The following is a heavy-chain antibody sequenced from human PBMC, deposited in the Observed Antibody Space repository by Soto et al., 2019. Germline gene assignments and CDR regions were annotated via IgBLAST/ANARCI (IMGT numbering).Heavy chain of an antibody. CDR2: IYWDDDK. J-gene: IGHJ6*02. Sequence: QITLKESGPPLVKPTQTLTLTCTFSGFSLSTSGVGVGWIRQPPGKALEWLALIYWDDDKRYSPSLKSRLTITKDTSKNQVVLTMTNMDPVDTATYYCAHLDCGGDCYPPRHYYGMDVWGQGTTVTVSS. V-gene: IGHV2-5*02. CDR3: AHLDCGGDCYPPRHYYGMDV. D-gene: IGHD2-21*02. CDR1: GFSLSTSGVG.